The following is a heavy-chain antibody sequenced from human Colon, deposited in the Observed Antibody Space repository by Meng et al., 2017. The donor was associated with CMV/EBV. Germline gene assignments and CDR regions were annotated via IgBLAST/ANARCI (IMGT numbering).Heavy chain of an antibody. J-gene: IGHJ2*01. CDR2: ISGGGNT. Sequence: GCRVGGNDMSWVGQAAGKGLEGGAFISGGGNTYYADSVKSRFTIFRENSKNTLYLQMNSLRPEDTAVYHCASFKQQLPGGTYWYFDLWGRGTLVTVSS. CDR1: GCRVGGND. CDR3: ASFKQQLPGGTYWYFDL. D-gene: IGHD6-13*01. V-gene: IGHV3-66*02.